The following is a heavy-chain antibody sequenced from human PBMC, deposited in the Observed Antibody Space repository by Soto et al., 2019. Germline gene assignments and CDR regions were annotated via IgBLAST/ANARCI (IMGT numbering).Heavy chain of an antibody. J-gene: IGHJ4*02. V-gene: IGHV1-69*01. CDR1: GGSFSSNP. Sequence: QVQLVQSGSEVKKPGSSVKVSCKASGGSFSSNPISWVRQAPGQGLEWMAGIIPIFATVHYAQKFQGRVTITADDSTCTAYMELTSPRSEVTEVYFCARGGSEYSSAPGYYVDYCGQATLVNVS. CDR2: IIPIFATV. D-gene: IGHD5-18*01. CDR3: ARGGSEYSSAPGYYVDY.